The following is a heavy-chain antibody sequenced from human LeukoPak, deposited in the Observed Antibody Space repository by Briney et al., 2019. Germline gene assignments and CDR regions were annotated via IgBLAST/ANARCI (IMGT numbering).Heavy chain of an antibody. CDR2: ISYDGSDK. V-gene: IGHV3-30*03. Sequence: GGSLRLSCAASGFTFKSYGMHWVRQAPGKGLEWVAAISYDGSDKYYVDSVKGRFTISRDNSKNTLYLQMDCLKSEDTAVYYCATGYSVEMATMPDWGQGTLVTVPS. J-gene: IGHJ4*02. D-gene: IGHD5-24*01. CDR3: ATGYSVEMATMPD. CDR1: GFTFKSYG.